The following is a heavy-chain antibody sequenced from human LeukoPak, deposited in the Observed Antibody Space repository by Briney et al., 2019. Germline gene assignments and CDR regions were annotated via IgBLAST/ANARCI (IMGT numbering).Heavy chain of an antibody. J-gene: IGHJ4*02. CDR2: IYYSGST. CDR3: AREGLACDY. CDR1: GGSISSGDYY. D-gene: IGHD6-19*01. Sequence: SETLSLTCTVSGGSISSGDYYWRWLRQPPGKGLEWIGYIYYSGSTYYNPSLKSRVTISVDTSKNQFSLKLSSVTAADTAVYYCAREGLACDYWGQGTLVTVSS. V-gene: IGHV4-30-4*08.